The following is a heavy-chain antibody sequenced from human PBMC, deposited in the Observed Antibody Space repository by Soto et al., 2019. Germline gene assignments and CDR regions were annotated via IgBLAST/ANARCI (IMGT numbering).Heavy chain of an antibody. J-gene: IGHJ4*02. Sequence: QVQLVESGGGVVQPGRSLRLSCAASGFTFSHYAMHWVRQAPGKGLEWVALMSYDGSNEYYADSVKGRFTISRDNSKNPLYQQMNSLRAEDTAVYYCAKDGSHNIDYWGQGTLVTVSS. CDR3: AKDGSHNIDY. CDR1: GFTFSHYA. D-gene: IGHD1-26*01. V-gene: IGHV3-30*18. CDR2: MSYDGSNE.